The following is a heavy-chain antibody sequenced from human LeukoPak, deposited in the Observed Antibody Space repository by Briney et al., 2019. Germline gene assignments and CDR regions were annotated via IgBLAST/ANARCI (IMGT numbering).Heavy chain of an antibody. CDR3: ARRGGSGRAFDY. V-gene: IGHV4-39*01. CDR2: IYYSGST. D-gene: IGHD1-26*01. Sequence: SETLSLTCSVSGASISGGTYYWGWIRQPPGKGLEWIGSIYYSGSTYDNPSLKSRVTISVDTSKNQFSLKLSSVTAADTAVYYCARRGGSGRAFDYWGQGTLVTVSS. J-gene: IGHJ4*02. CDR1: GASISGGTYY.